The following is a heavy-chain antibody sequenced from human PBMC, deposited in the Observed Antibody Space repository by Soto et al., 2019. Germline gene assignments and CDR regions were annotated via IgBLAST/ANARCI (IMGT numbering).Heavy chain of an antibody. Sequence: QVQLVQSGAEVKKPGSSVKVSCKASGGAFSDYAFSWVRQAPGQGLEWLGGIMPIFRAPDYAQKFQGRVTRTEAEFTRTASIGMHSLRSEDTAVYYCASGLKGSDIGAYYDGMDGWGQGTTVTVS. V-gene: IGHV1-69*12. CDR1: GGAFSDYA. CDR2: IMPIFRAP. D-gene: IGHD3-10*01. CDR3: ASGLKGSDIGAYYDGMDG. J-gene: IGHJ6*02.